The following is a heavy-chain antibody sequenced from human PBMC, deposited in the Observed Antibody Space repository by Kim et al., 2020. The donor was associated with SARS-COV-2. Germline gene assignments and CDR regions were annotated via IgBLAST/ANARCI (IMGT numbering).Heavy chain of an antibody. D-gene: IGHD3-10*01. Sequence: SETLSLTCTVSGGSISSSSYYWGWIRQPPGKGLEWIGSSYYSGSTYYNPSLKSRVTISVDTSKNQFSLKLSSVTAADTAVYYCAILVRGVIGFDYWGQGTLVTVSS. CDR1: GGSISSSSYY. J-gene: IGHJ4*02. V-gene: IGHV4-39*01. CDR3: AILVRGVIGFDY. CDR2: SYYSGST.